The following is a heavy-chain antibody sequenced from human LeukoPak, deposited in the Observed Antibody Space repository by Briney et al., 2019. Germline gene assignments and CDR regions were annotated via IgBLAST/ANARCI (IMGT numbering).Heavy chain of an antibody. CDR2: IGTAGNT. D-gene: IGHD6-19*01. CDR3: ARSKSYSSGWTDFDY. J-gene: IGHJ4*02. Sequence: GGSLRLSCAASGFTFSSHDMHWVRQPTGKGLEWVSVIGTAGNTYYADSVKGGFTISRENAKNSLYLQMDNLRAGDTAVYYCARSKSYSSGWTDFDYWGQGTLVAVSS. CDR1: GFTFSSHD. V-gene: IGHV3-13*01.